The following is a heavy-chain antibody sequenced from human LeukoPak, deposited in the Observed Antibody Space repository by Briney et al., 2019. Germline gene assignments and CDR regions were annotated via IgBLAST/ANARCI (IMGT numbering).Heavy chain of an antibody. CDR1: GGSISGYD. Sequence: SETLSLTCAVSGGSISGYDSSVIRQPPGKGLECIGYIYYSGSTNYNPSLKSRVTISVDTSRNQFSLKLTSVTAADTAVYYCAKVSDRDSSGYYWGFDYWGQGTLVTVSS. D-gene: IGHD3-22*01. V-gene: IGHV4-59*08. J-gene: IGHJ4*02. CDR2: IYYSGST. CDR3: AKVSDRDSSGYYWGFDY.